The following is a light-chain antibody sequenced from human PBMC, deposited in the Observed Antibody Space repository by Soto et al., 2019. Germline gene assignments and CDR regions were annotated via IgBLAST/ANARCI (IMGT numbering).Light chain of an antibody. Sequence: EIVLTQSPGTLSLSPGERATLSCRASQSVSSNKLAWYQQKPGQAPRLLIYGASGRATGIPDRFSGSGSGTDFTLNISRLEPEDFAVYYCQVFDGSLWTFGQGTKVEIK. CDR2: GAS. CDR1: QSVSSNK. J-gene: IGKJ1*01. V-gene: IGKV3-20*01. CDR3: QVFDGSLWT.